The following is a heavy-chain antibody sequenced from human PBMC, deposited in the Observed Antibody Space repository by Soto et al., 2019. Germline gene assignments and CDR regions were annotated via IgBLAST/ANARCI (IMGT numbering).Heavy chain of an antibody. CDR3: ARQDLEGGSYPDY. Sequence: QVQLVESGGGVVQPGRSLRLSCAASGFTFSNYAMHWVRQAPGKGLEWVAVISYDGSNKYYADSVKGRFTISRDNSKNTLYLQMNSLRAEDTAMYYCARQDLEGGSYPDYGGQGTLVTVSS. CDR1: GFTFSNYA. D-gene: IGHD1-26*01. CDR2: ISYDGSNK. J-gene: IGHJ4*02. V-gene: IGHV3-30-3*01.